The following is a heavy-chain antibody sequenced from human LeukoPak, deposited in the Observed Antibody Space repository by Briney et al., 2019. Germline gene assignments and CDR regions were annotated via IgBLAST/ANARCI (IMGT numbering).Heavy chain of an antibody. V-gene: IGHV4-61*02. J-gene: IGHJ6*04. Sequence: SQTLSLTCTVYGGSISSGSYYWSWIRQPAGKGLKWIGRIYTSGSTNYNPSLKSRVTIAVDTSKNQFSLKLSSVTAADTAVYYCARDRRAYTVWDVWGKGTTVTVSS. D-gene: IGHD3-16*01. CDR3: ARDRRAYTVWDV. CDR1: GGSISSGSYY. CDR2: IYTSGST.